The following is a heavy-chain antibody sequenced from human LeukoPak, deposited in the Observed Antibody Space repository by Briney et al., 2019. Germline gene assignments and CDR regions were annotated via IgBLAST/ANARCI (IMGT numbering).Heavy chain of an antibody. V-gene: IGHV3-49*04. CDR3: KRNDYGDYPSRY. CDR1: GFTFGDYA. J-gene: IGHJ4*02. D-gene: IGHD4-17*01. CDR2: IRSKAYGGTT. Sequence: GRSLRLSCTASGFTFGDYAMSWVRQAPGKGLGWVGFIRSKAYGGTTEYAASVKGRFTISRDDSKSIAYLQMNSLKTEDTAVYYCKRNDYGDYPSRYWGQGTLVTVSS.